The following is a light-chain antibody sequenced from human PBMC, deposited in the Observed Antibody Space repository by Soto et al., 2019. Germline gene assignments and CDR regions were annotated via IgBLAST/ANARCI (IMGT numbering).Light chain of an antibody. CDR2: DVS. V-gene: IGLV2-14*03. CDR3: SSYSRTSFYV. Sequence: QSALTQPRSASGSPGQSITISCTGTSSDVGGYNYVSWYQQHPAKAPKLIIFDVSNRPSGVSNRFSGSKSGNTASLTISGLQAEDEADYYCSSYSRTSFYVFGTGTKVTVL. J-gene: IGLJ1*01. CDR1: SSDVGGYNY.